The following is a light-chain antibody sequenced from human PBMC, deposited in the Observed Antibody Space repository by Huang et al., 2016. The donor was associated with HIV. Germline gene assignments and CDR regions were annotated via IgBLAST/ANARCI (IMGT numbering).Light chain of an antibody. V-gene: IGKV1-27*01. CDR3: QKYNSVPRT. CDR2: DAY. CDR1: QGIGTY. J-gene: IGKJ1*01. Sequence: DIQMTQSPSSLSASGGDRVTISCRASQGIGTYLAWYQHKPEKVPNLLIYDAYTLQGGVPCRFSGSGSGKNFTLTIGSLQPEDVAIYYCQKYNSVPRTFGLGTKVEIK.